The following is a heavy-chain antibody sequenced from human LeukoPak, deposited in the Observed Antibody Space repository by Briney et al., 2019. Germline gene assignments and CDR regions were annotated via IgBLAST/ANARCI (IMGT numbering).Heavy chain of an antibody. Sequence: ASVKVSCKASGYTFTSYDINWVRPATGQGLEWMGWMNPNSGNTGYTQKFQGRVTMTRNTSISTAYMELSSLRSEDTAVYYCARGVAVAGIDYWGQGTLVTVSS. J-gene: IGHJ4*02. CDR2: MNPNSGNT. V-gene: IGHV1-8*01. CDR3: ARGVAVAGIDY. CDR1: GYTFTSYD. D-gene: IGHD6-19*01.